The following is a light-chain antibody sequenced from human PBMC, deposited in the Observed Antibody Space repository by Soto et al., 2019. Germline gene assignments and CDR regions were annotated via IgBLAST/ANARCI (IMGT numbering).Light chain of an antibody. Sequence: QSALTQPASVSGSPGQSITISCTGTSSDVGGYNYVSWYQQHPGTAPKLRIYAVSNRPSGVSNRFSGSKSGNTASLTISGLQAEDEADDYCSSYTSSSTRVFGGGTKVTVL. V-gene: IGLV2-14*01. J-gene: IGLJ2*01. CDR2: AVS. CDR3: SSYTSSSTRV. CDR1: SSDVGGYNY.